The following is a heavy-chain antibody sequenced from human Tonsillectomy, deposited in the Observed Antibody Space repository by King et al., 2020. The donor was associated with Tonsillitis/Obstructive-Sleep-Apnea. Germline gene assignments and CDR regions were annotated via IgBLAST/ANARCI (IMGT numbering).Heavy chain of an antibody. D-gene: IGHD3-22*01. CDR1: GYTFTDLA. CDR2: FHPEDTET. Sequence: QLVQSGAEVKKPGASVKVSCKVPGYTFTDLAIHWVRQAPGKGLEWMGGFHPEDTETIYAQNFLGRVTLTEDTSTDTAYMELSSLSSEDTAVYYCATDGKYYYDTRGYYYYLDYWGQGTLVSVSS. CDR3: ATDGKYYYDTRGYYYYLDY. J-gene: IGHJ4*02. V-gene: IGHV1-24*01.